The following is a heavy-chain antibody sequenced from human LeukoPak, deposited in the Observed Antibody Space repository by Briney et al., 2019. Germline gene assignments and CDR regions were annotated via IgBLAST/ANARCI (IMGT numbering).Heavy chain of an antibody. V-gene: IGHV4-59*01. CDR3: ARVVGSGWYYFDY. CDR2: IYYSGST. D-gene: IGHD6-19*01. CDR1: GGSISSYY. J-gene: IGHJ4*02. Sequence: SETLSLTCTVSGGSISSYYWSWIRQPPGKGLEWIGYIYYSGSTNYNPSLKSRVTISVDTSKNQLSLKLSSVTAADTAVYYCARVVGSGWYYFDYWGQGTLVTVSS.